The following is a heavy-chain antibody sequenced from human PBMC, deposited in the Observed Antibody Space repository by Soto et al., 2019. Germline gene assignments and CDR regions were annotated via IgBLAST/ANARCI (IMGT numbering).Heavy chain of an antibody. CDR2: IYPDDSDI. Sequence: PGESLKISCKGSGYTFINYWIGWVRQMPGKGLEWMGIIYPDDSDIRYSPCFQGQVTISADKSLSTAYLHWNSLRASDTAIYYCARYLLGVTTPYFDYWGQGTLVTVAS. J-gene: IGHJ4*02. CDR3: ARYLLGVTTPYFDY. V-gene: IGHV5-51*01. CDR1: GYTFINYW. D-gene: IGHD4-17*01.